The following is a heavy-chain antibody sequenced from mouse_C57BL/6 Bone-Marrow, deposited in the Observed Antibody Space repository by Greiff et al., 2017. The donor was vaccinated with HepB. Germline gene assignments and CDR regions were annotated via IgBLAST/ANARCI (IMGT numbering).Heavy chain of an antibody. D-gene: IGHD2-3*01. Sequence: VQLQQPGAELVKPGASVKMSCKASGYTFTSYWITWVKQRPGQGLEWIGDIYPGSGSTNYNEKFKSKATLTVDTSSSTAYMQLSSLTSEDSAVYYCARYDGYYGDYYYAMDYWGQGTSVTVSS. CDR2: IYPGSGST. J-gene: IGHJ4*01. CDR1: GYTFTSYW. V-gene: IGHV1-55*01. CDR3: ARYDGYYGDYYYAMDY.